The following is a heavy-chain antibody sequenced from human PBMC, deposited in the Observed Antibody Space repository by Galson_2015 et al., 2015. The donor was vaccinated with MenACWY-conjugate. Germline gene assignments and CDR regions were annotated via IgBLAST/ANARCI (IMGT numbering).Heavy chain of an antibody. CDR3: AKAPVTYGDRSFDY. CDR1: GFTFSSYS. J-gene: IGHJ4*02. V-gene: IGHV3-23*01. CDR2: INGSGGNT. D-gene: IGHD3-10*01. Sequence: SLRLSCAASGFTFSSYSMSWVRQAPGKGLEWVSGINGSGGNTLHADSVKGRFTISRDNSKNTLYLQMNSLRAEDTAVYYCAKAPVTYGDRSFDYWGQGTMVTVSS.